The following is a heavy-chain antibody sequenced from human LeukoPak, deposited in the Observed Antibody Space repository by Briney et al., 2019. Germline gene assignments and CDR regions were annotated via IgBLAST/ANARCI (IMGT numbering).Heavy chain of an antibody. CDR3: ARVRDFWSGYYYYYYGMDV. Sequence: GGSLRLSCAASGFTFSSYWMHWVRQAPGKGLVWVSRINSDGSSTSYADSVKGRFTISRDNAKNTLYLQMNSLRAEDTAVYYCARVRDFWSGYYYYYYGMDVWGQGTTVTVSS. D-gene: IGHD3-3*01. J-gene: IGHJ6*02. CDR1: GFTFSSYW. V-gene: IGHV3-74*01. CDR2: INSDGSST.